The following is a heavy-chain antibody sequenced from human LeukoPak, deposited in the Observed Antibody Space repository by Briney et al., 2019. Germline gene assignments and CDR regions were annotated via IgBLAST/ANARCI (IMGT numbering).Heavy chain of an antibody. J-gene: IGHJ6*03. CDR3: ARVGPGQTHDYSNYAAYYYYYYMDV. V-gene: IGHV3-30*02. Sequence: GGSLRLSCAASGLTFSNFNMHWVRQAPGKGLEWVAFILFDGRSTKYTDSVKDRFIISRDNSKNTLYLQMNSLRAGDTAVYYCARVGPGQTHDYSNYAAYYYYYYMDVWGKGTTVTVSS. D-gene: IGHD4-11*01. CDR1: GLTFSNFN. CDR2: ILFDGRST.